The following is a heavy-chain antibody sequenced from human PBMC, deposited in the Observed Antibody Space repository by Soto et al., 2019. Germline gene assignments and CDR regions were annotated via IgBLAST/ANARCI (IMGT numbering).Heavy chain of an antibody. D-gene: IGHD6-19*01. CDR3: ARVGSGSTYFDY. Sequence: SVKVSCKASGYTFTSYGISWVRQAPGQGLEWMGGIIPIFGTANYAQKFQGRVTITADESTSTAYMELSSLRSEDTAVYYCARVGSGSTYFDYWGQGTLVTVSS. CDR1: GYTFTSYG. V-gene: IGHV1-69*13. CDR2: IIPIFGTA. J-gene: IGHJ4*01.